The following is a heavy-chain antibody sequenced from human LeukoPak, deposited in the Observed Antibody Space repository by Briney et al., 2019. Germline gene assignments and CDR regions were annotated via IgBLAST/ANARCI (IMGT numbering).Heavy chain of an antibody. CDR3: ARERSGWSYTFDY. CDR2: IYSDGST. V-gene: IGHV3-53*01. J-gene: IGHJ4*02. Sequence: GGSLRLSCAASGFTVSSNYKSWVRQAPGKGLEWVSIIYSDGSTYYADSVKGRFTISRDNSKNTLYLQMNSLRAEDTAVYYCARERSGWSYTFDYWGQGTLVTVSS. D-gene: IGHD6-19*01. CDR1: GFTVSSNY.